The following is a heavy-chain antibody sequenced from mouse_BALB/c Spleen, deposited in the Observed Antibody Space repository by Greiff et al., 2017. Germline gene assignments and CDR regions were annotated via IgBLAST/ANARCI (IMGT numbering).Heavy chain of an antibody. CDR2: ISDGGSYT. J-gene: IGHJ2*01. Sequence: EVKLVESGGGLVKPGGSLKLSCAASGFTFSDYYMYWVRQTPEKRLEWVATISDGGSYTYYPDSVKGRFTISRDNAKNNLYLQMSSLKSEDTAMYYCARVDGYFDYWGQGTTLTVSS. CDR1: GFTFSDYY. CDR3: ARVDGYFDY. V-gene: IGHV5-4*02.